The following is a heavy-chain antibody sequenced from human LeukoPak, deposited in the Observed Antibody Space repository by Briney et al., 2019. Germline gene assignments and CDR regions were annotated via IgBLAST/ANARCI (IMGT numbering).Heavy chain of an antibody. D-gene: IGHD3-22*01. CDR3: ARRYDSSDYYYQLFDY. Sequence: SETLSLTCAVSGGSFSGYYWSWIRQPPGKGLEWIGEINHSGSTKYNSSLKSRVTISGDTSKNQFSLKLSSVTAADTAVYYCARRYDSSDYYYQLFDYWGQGTLVTVSS. CDR2: INHSGST. V-gene: IGHV4-34*01. J-gene: IGHJ4*02. CDR1: GGSFSGYY.